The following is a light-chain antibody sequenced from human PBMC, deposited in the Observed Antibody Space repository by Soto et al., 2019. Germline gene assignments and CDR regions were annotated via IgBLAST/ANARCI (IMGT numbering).Light chain of an antibody. CDR1: QGIDNY. CDR2: ASS. CDR3: QQYHTSSIT. Sequence: DIQMTQSPSALSASIRDRVTITCRGSQGIDNYVAWFQVKPGKVPKRLIYASSSLQSGVPSTFSGGGSGTEFTLTIDRLQPDDFATYYCQQYHTSSITFGPGTRREIK. V-gene: IGKV1-17*03. J-gene: IGKJ5*01.